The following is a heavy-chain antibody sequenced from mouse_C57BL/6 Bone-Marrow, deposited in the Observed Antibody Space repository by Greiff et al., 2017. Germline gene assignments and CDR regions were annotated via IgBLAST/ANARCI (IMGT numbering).Heavy chain of an antibody. J-gene: IGHJ2*01. CDR2: IDPSDSYT. D-gene: IGHD1-1*01. V-gene: IGHV1-59*01. CDR3: ARNCGSPFDY. CDR1: GYTFTSYW. Sequence: QVQLQQPGAELVRPGTSVKLSCKASGYTFTSYWMHWVKQRPGQGLEWIGVIDPSDSYTNYNQKFKGKATLTVDTSSSTAYMQLSSLTSEYSAVYYCARNCGSPFDYWGQGTTLTVSS.